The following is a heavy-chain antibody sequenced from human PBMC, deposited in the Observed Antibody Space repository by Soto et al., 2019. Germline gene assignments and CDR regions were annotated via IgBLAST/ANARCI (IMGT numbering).Heavy chain of an antibody. CDR1: GFSLSTYDMG. D-gene: IGHD4-17*01. CDR3: AHAGDYDLLTFDH. Sequence: QITLKESGPTLVRPAQTLALACDYSGFSLSTYDMGVAWIRQPPGKALEWLALIYWDDDKRYSPSLKDRLAISKDTSSNQVVLTITNMDPGDTATYFCAHAGDYDLLTFDHWGPGTLVTLSS. J-gene: IGHJ4*02. CDR2: IYWDDDK. V-gene: IGHV2-5*02.